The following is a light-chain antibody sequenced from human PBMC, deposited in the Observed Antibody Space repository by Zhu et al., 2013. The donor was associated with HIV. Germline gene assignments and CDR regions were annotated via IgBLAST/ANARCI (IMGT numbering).Light chain of an antibody. V-gene: IGKV1-5*01. CDR1: QNINIY. J-gene: IGKJ5*01. CDR2: DAS. Sequence: DIQMTQSPSTLSASVGDRVTITCRASQNINIYLNWYQQKPGKAPNLLIYDASVLETGVPSRFSGSGSGTDFTLTITSLEPDDFATYYCQQYAGYLITFGQGTRLEIK. CDR3: QQYAGYLIT.